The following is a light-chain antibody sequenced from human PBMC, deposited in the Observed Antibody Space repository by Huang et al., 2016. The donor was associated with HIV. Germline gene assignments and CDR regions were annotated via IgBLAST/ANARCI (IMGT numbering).Light chain of an antibody. V-gene: IGKV3-11*01. CDR3: QQRSNRPPLT. CDR1: QSVSSY. J-gene: IGKJ4*01. Sequence: EIILTQSPATLSLSPGERATFSCRASQSVSSYLAWYKQKPGQAPRLLIYDASNRATGIPARFSGSGSGTDFTLTISSLEPEDFAVYYCQQRSNRPPLTFGGGTKVEIK. CDR2: DAS.